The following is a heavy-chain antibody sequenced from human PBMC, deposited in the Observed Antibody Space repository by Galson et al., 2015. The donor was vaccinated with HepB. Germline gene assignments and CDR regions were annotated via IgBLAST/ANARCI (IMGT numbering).Heavy chain of an antibody. CDR3: ARRGYSYGSHYYYMDV. J-gene: IGHJ6*03. CDR1: GFTFSSYG. D-gene: IGHD5-18*01. CDR2: ISYDGSNK. Sequence: SLRLSCAASGFTFSSYGMHWVRQAPGKGLEWVAVISYDGSNKYYADSVKGRFTISRDNSKNTLYLQMNSLRAEDTAVYYCARRGYSYGSHYYYMDVWGKGTTVTVSS. V-gene: IGHV3-30*03.